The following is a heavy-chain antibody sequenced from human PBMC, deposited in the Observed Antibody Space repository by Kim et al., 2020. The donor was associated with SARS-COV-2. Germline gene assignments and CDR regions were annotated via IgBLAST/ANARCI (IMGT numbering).Heavy chain of an antibody. CDR3: AKDYSSGWSPLYDFVY. CDR1: GFTFDDYA. D-gene: IGHD6-19*01. Sequence: GGSLRLSCAASGFTFDDYAMHWVRQAPGKGLEWVSGISWNSGSIGYADSVKGRFTISRDNAKNSLYLQMKSLRGDDTALYYCAKDYSSGWSPLYDFVYWGQGTLVTVSS. J-gene: IGHJ4*02. CDR2: ISWNSGSI. V-gene: IGHV3-9*01.